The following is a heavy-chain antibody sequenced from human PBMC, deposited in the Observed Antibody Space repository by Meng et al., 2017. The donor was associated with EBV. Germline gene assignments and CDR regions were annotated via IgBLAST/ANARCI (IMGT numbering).Heavy chain of an antibody. V-gene: IGHV3-23*01. Sequence: GQRLESGGGLGQPGGSLVFSCAASGFTFSSYAMSWVRQAPGKGLEWVSAISGSGGSTYYADSVKGRFTISRDNSKNTLYLQMNSLRAEDTAVYYCAKDLAGGIAVDYWGQGTLVTVSS. CDR2: ISGSGGST. D-gene: IGHD6-13*01. J-gene: IGHJ4*02. CDR1: GFTFSSYA. CDR3: AKDLAGGIAVDY.